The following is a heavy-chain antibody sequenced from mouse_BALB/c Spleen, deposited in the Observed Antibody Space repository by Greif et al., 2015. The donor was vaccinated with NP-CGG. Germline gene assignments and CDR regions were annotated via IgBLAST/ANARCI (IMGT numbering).Heavy chain of an antibody. Sequence: QVQLKQSGAELVKPGASVKLSCKASGYTFTSYWMHWVKQRPGQGLEWIGEINPSNGRTNYSEKFKSKATLTVDKSSSTAYMQLSSLTSEDSAVYYCAIYDGYYYYAMDYWGQGTSVTVSS. CDR2: INPSNGRT. D-gene: IGHD2-3*01. J-gene: IGHJ4*01. V-gene: IGHV1S81*02. CDR3: AIYDGYYYYAMDY. CDR1: GYTFTSYW.